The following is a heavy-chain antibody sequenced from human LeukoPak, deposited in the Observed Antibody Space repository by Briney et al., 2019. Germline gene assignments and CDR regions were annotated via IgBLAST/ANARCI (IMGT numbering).Heavy chain of an antibody. Sequence: GGSLRLSCAASGFTFSSYSMNWVRQAPGKGLEWVSYISSSSSTIYYADSVKGRFTISRDNAKNSLYLQMNSLRAEDTAVYYCARDAGGGDLLDAFDIWGQGTMVTVSS. J-gene: IGHJ3*02. CDR2: ISSSSSTI. D-gene: IGHD2-21*02. CDR1: GFTFSSYS. V-gene: IGHV3-48*01. CDR3: ARDAGGGDLLDAFDI.